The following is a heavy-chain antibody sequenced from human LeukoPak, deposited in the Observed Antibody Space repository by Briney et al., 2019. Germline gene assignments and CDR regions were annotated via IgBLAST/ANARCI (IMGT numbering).Heavy chain of an antibody. CDR2: IKQDGSEK. D-gene: IGHD3-10*01. J-gene: IGHJ4*02. CDR3: ARVAVVTMVRGVIGYFDY. V-gene: IGHV3-7*01. CDR1: GFTFSSYW. Sequence: GGSLRLSCAASGFTFSSYWMSWVRQAPRKGLDWVANIKQDGSEKYYVDSVKGRFTISRDNATNSLYLQMNSLGAEDTAVYYCARVAVVTMVRGVIGYFDYWGQGTLVTVSS.